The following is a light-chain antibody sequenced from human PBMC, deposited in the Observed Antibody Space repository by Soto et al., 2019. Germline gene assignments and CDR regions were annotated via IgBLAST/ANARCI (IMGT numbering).Light chain of an antibody. J-gene: IGKJ1*01. CDR2: KAS. V-gene: IGKV1-5*03. CDR1: QTINGW. CDR3: QQYNSHSWT. Sequence: DIQMTQSPSTLSASVGDRVTITCRASQTINGWLAWYQQKPGKAPNLLIYKASSLESGVPSRFSGSGSGTEFTLTISSLQVDDFATYYCQQYNSHSWTFVHGTKVDIK.